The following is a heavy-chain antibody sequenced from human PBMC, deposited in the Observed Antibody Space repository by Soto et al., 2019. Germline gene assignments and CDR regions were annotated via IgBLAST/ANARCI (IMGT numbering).Heavy chain of an antibody. D-gene: IGHD6-13*01. V-gene: IGHV3-23*01. CDR3: AKSFRSSWYDSFGC. CDR2: IGGSDVRS. Sequence: EVQLLESGGGLVQPGGSLRLSCAASGFTFSSYAMSWVRQAPGKGLEWVSTIGGSDVRSYYADSVKGRFTISRDNSKNTLYLQMNSLRAEDTAVYYCAKSFRSSWYDSFGCWGQGTLVTVSS. J-gene: IGHJ4*02. CDR1: GFTFSSYA.